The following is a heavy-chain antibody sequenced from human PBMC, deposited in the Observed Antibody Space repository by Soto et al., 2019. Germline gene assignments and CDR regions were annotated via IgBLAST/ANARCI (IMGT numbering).Heavy chain of an antibody. J-gene: IGHJ3*02. CDR2: IYWDDDK. Sequence: QITLKESGPTLVKPTQTLTLTCTFSGFSLSTNGVGVSWIRQPPGKALEWLALIYWDDDKRYSPSLRSRLTISKDTSKNQLVLTLTTVDPVDAATYYCAHHLIAWGDAFDIWGHGTMVPVSS. CDR3: AHHLIAWGDAFDI. CDR1: GFSLSTNGVG. V-gene: IGHV2-5*02. D-gene: IGHD2-21*01.